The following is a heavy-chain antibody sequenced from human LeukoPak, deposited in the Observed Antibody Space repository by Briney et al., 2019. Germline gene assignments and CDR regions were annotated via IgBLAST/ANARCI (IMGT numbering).Heavy chain of an antibody. D-gene: IGHD1-1*01. V-gene: IGHV3-23*01. CDR2: INHNGGNT. J-gene: IGHJ4*02. CDR3: AKVYVWNEYYFDY. CDR1: GFTFSTYA. Sequence: PGGSLRLSCAASGFTFSTYAMNWVRQAPGKGLEWVSTINHNGGNTYYADSVKGRFTISRDKSKNTLYLQMNSLRAEDTAVYYCAKVYVWNEYYFDYWGQGTLVTVSS.